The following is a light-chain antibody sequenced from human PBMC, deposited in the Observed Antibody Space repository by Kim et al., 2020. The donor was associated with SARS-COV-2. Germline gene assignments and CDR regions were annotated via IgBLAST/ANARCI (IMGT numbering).Light chain of an antibody. Sequence: LSPGERAALACGASQSITTNCLAWYRQRPGQSPRLLIYGASSRATGGPGRVGGSGWGTDFAGAIGRLEAEDFAVYCCQQCGGAARFGGGTKVDIK. J-gene: IGKJ4*01. CDR3: QQCGGAAR. V-gene: IGKV3-20*01. CDR1: QSITTNC. CDR2: GAS.